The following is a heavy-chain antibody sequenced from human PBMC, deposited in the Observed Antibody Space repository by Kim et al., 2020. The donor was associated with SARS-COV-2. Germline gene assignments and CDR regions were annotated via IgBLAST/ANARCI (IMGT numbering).Heavy chain of an antibody. Sequence: SVKVSCKASGGTFSSYAISWVRQAPGQGLEWMGGIIPIFGTANYAQKFQGRVTITADKSTSTAYMELSSLRSEDTAVYYCARNGGYRVGATAFDYWGQGTLVTVSS. CDR3: ARNGGYRVGATAFDY. J-gene: IGHJ4*02. CDR2: IIPIFGTA. CDR1: GGTFSSYA. D-gene: IGHD1-26*01. V-gene: IGHV1-69*06.